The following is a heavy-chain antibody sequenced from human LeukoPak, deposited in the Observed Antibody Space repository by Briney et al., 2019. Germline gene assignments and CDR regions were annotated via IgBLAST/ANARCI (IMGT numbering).Heavy chain of an antibody. CDR3: ARGATTVVNPYYFDY. CDR2: IYHSGST. CDR1: SGSISSSGYS. V-gene: IGHV4-30-2*01. Sequence: SQTLSLTCAVSSGSISSSGYSWNWIRQPPGKGLERIGYIYHSGSTYYNPSLKSRVTVSVDSSKNQFSLKLSSVTAADTAVYYCARGATTVVNPYYFDYWGQGTLVTVSS. D-gene: IGHD4-23*01. J-gene: IGHJ4*02.